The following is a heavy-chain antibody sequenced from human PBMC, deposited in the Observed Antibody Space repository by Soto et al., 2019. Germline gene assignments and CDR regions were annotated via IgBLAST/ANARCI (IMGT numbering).Heavy chain of an antibody. V-gene: IGHV4-31*03. Sequence: SETLSLTCTVSGGSISSGGYYWTWIRQHPGKGLEWIGYIYSSGSTYYNPSLKSRVIISVDTSKKQFSLKLSSVTAADTAIYYCASGGGNDYSDYGYDYWGQGTLVTVSS. CDR2: IYSSGST. CDR3: ASGGGNDYSDYGYDY. D-gene: IGHD4-17*01. CDR1: GGSISSGGYY. J-gene: IGHJ4*02.